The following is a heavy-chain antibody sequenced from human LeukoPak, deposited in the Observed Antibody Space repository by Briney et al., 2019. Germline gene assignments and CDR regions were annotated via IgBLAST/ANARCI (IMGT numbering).Heavy chain of an antibody. J-gene: IGHJ4*02. CDR1: GFTFGSFW. Sequence: GGSLRLSCAASGFTFGSFWMHWVRQAPGKGLVWVARIKNDGTSPTYADSVKGRFTISRDNAKNSLYLQMNSLRAEDTAVYYCARDLMGIAYRGAFYYWGQGTLVTVSS. CDR3: ARDLMGIAYRGAFYY. CDR2: IKNDGTSP. D-gene: IGHD6-13*01. V-gene: IGHV3-74*01.